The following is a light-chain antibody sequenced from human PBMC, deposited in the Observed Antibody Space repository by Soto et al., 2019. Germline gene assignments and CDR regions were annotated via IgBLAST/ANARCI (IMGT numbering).Light chain of an antibody. V-gene: IGKV1-5*01. Sequence: DIQMTQSPSTLSASVGDRVTITCRASQSISSWLAWYQQKPGKAPKLLIYDASSLESGVPSRFSGSGSVTELPLTISSLQPDDFATYYCQQYNSYWTFGQGTKVEIK. CDR2: DAS. CDR3: QQYNSYWT. J-gene: IGKJ1*01. CDR1: QSISSW.